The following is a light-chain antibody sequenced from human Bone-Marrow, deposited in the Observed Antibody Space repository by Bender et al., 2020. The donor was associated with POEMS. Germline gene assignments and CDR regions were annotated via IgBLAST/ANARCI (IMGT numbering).Light chain of an antibody. CDR2: EVN. CDR3: CSFAGFHTFWV. J-gene: IGLJ3*02. CDR1: SSDVGGYNY. V-gene: IGLV2-8*01. Sequence: QSALTQPPSASGSPGQSVTISCTGTSSDVGGYNYVAWYQQHPGKAPKLMVFEVNKRPSGVPDRFSGSKSDNTASLTFSGLQAEDEADYYCCSFAGFHTFWVFGGGTKLTVL.